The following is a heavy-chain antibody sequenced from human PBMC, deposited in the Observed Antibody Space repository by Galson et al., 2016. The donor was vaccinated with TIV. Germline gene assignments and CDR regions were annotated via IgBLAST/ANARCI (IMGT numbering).Heavy chain of an antibody. Sequence: SESLSLTCTVSGGSISSTSYYWGWIRQPPGKGLEWIGNIYYSGSAYYNPSLKSRVTISVDTSKNQFSLQLTSVTPEDAAVYYCARGAPSVFGVIMTLDYWGQGTLVTVSS. J-gene: IGHJ4*02. CDR3: ARGAPSVFGVIMTLDY. CDR2: IYYSGSA. D-gene: IGHD3-3*01. CDR1: GGSISSTSYY. V-gene: IGHV4-39*01.